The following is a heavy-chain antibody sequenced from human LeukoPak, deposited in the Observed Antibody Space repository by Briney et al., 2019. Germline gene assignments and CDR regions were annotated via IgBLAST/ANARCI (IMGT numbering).Heavy chain of an antibody. Sequence: GGSLRLSCAASGFTFSSYSMNWVRQAPGKGLEWVSSISSSSSYIYYADSVKGRFTISRDNAKNSLYLQMNSLRAEDTAVYYCARGQPLYSSSWGLDYYYGMDVWGQGTTVTVSS. CDR2: ISSSSSYI. CDR1: GFTFSSYS. D-gene: IGHD6-13*01. J-gene: IGHJ6*02. CDR3: ARGQPLYSSSWGLDYYYGMDV. V-gene: IGHV3-21*01.